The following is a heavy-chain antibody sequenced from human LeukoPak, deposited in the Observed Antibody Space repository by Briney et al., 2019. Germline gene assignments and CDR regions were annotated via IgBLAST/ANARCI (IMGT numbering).Heavy chain of an antibody. J-gene: IGHJ4*02. CDR3: ARTSTDCLDC. CDR1: GFTFREYN. V-gene: IGHV3-11*04. Sequence: GGSLRLSCGASGFTFREYNMSWIRQAPGKGLEYISYINTGGGSIYYAGSVKGRFTISRDNAKNSLYLQMNNVRAEDTAVYYCARTSTDCLDCWGQGTLVTVS. CDR2: INTGGGSI. D-gene: IGHD2-21*02.